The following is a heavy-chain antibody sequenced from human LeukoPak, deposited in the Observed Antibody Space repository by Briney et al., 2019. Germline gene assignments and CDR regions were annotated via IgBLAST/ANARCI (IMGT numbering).Heavy chain of an antibody. J-gene: IGHJ4*02. CDR1: GYTFTGYY. CDR3: ARAADDVVVPAAISLGY. D-gene: IGHD2-2*02. CDR2: INPNSGGT. V-gene: IGHV1-2*02. Sequence: GASVKVSCKASGYTFTGYYMHWVRQAPGQGLEWMGWINPNSGGTNYAQKFQGRVAMTRDMSISTAYMELSRLRSDDTAVYYCARAADDVVVPAAISLGYWGQGTLVTVSS.